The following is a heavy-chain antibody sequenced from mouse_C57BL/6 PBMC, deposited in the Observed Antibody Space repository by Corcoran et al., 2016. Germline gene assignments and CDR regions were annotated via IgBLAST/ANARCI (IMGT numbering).Heavy chain of an antibody. Sequence: QVQLQQSGAELMMPGASVKLSCKATGDTFTSDWIEWVKQRPGHGREWSGEILPGSGSTNYNEKFKGKATFTSDTSSNTSSMQLSSLTTEDSAIYYCARDTTVVGYVDVWGTGTTVTVSS. J-gene: IGHJ1*03. CDR1: GDTFTSDW. V-gene: IGHV1-9*01. CDR2: ILPGSGST. D-gene: IGHD1-1*01. CDR3: ARDTTVVGYVDV.